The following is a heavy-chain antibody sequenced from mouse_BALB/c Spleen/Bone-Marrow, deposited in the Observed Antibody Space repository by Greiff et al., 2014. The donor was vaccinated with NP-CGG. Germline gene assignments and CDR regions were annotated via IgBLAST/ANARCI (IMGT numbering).Heavy chain of an antibody. CDR1: GFNIKDTY. J-gene: IGHJ4*01. CDR2: IDPANGNT. CDR3: ARWEYYAMDY. Sequence: VHVKQSGAELVKPGASVKSSCTASGFNIKDTYMHWVKQRPEQGLEWIGRIDPANGNTKYDPKFQGKATITADTSSNTAYLQLSSLTSEDTAVYYCARWEYYAMDYWGQGTSVTVSS. V-gene: IGHV14-3*02. D-gene: IGHD4-1*01.